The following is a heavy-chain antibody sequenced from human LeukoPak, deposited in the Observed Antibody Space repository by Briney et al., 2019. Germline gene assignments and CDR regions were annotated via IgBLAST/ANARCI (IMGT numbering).Heavy chain of an antibody. CDR1: GFTFSSYW. V-gene: IGHV3-74*01. J-gene: IGHJ5*02. D-gene: IGHD1-26*01. CDR3: ARVKVGSWDWFDP. Sequence: GGSLRLSCAASGFTFSSYWMHWVRQAPGKGLVWVSRINTDGSSTSYADSVKGRFTISRDNAKNTAYLQMNSLRAEDTAVYYCARVKVGSWDWFDPWGQGTLVTVSS. CDR2: INTDGSST.